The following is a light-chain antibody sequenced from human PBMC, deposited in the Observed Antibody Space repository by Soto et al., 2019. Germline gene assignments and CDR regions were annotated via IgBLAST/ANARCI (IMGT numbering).Light chain of an antibody. CDR2: GAS. CDR3: QQYGSSPYT. Sequence: EIVLTQSPGTLSLSPGERATLSCRASQRVSSRFLAWYQQKPGQAPRLLMYGASSRATVIPDRLSGTGSGTDFTLTISRLEPEDVAVYYCQQYGSSPYTFGLGTKLEIK. J-gene: IGKJ2*01. CDR1: QRVSSRF. V-gene: IGKV3-20*01.